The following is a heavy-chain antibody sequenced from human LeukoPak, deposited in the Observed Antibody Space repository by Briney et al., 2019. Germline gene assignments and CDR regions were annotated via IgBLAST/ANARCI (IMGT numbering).Heavy chain of an antibody. CDR2: ISGSGGST. CDR3: AKGDSSGYYYRPGYYFDY. D-gene: IGHD3-22*01. Sequence: GSLRLSCAASGFTFSSYAMSWVRQAPGKGLEWVSAISGSGGSTYYADSVKGRFTISRDNSKNTLYLQMNSLRAEDTAVYYCAKGDSSGYYYRPGYYFDYWGQGTLVTVSS. CDR1: GFTFSSYA. V-gene: IGHV3-23*01. J-gene: IGHJ4*02.